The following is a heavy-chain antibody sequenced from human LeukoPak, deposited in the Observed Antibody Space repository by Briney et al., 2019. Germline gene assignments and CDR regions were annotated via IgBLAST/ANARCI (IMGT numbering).Heavy chain of an antibody. D-gene: IGHD6-25*01. CDR2: IFYSGST. CDR3: ARGGSRQYFQH. V-gene: IGHV4-59*01. Sequence: PSETLSLTCTVSGGSINTYYWSWIRQPPGEELEWIGYIFYSGSTNYNPSLKSRVTISVDTSQNQVSLNVSSATAADTAVYYCARGGSRQYFQHWGQGTLVTVSS. J-gene: IGHJ1*01. CDR1: GGSINTYY.